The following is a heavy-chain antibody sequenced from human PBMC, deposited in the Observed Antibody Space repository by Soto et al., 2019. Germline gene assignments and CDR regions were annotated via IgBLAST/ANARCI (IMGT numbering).Heavy chain of an antibody. J-gene: IGHJ4*02. V-gene: IGHV4-59*01. CDR3: ARSSLLRYFDWSPYN. Sequence: SETLSLTCTVSGVTIISYYWGWIRQPPGKGLEWIGYIYYSGSTNYNPSLKSRVTISVDTSKNQFSLKLSSVTAADTAVYYCARSSLLRYFDWSPYNWGQGTLVTVSS. CDR1: GVTIISYY. CDR2: IYYSGST. D-gene: IGHD3-9*01.